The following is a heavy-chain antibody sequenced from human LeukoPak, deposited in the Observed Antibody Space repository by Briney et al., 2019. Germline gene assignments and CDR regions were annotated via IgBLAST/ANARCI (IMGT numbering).Heavy chain of an antibody. J-gene: IGHJ4*02. CDR1: GGTFSSYA. V-gene: IGHV1-69*13. CDR3: ARDEPYTIFAGGGYFDY. Sequence: GASVKVSCKASGGTFSSYAISRVRQAPGQGLEWMGGIIPIFGTANYAQKFQGRVTITAGESTSTAYMELSSLRSADTAVYYCARDEPYTIFAGGGYFDYWGQGSLVTVSS. D-gene: IGHD3-9*01. CDR2: IIPIFGTA.